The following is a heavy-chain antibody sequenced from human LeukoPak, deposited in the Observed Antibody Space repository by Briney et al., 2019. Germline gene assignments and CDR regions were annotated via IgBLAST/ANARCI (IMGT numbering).Heavy chain of an antibody. Sequence: SVRVSCKASGYTFTSYGINWVRQAPGQGLEWMGGIIPIFGTANYAQKFQGRVTITADKSTSTAYMELSSLRSEDTAVYYCARAPGYDYAPWYFDYWGQGTLVTVSS. CDR1: GYTFTSYG. CDR3: ARAPGYDYAPWYFDY. J-gene: IGHJ4*02. V-gene: IGHV1-69*06. D-gene: IGHD3-16*01. CDR2: IIPIFGTA.